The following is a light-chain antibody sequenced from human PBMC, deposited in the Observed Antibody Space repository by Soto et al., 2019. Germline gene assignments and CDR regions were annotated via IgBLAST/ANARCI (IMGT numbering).Light chain of an antibody. V-gene: IGLV3-21*02. J-gene: IGLJ1*01. CDR2: DDS. CDR1: RVGTES. CDR3: QLWDTISDRDI. Sequence: SYEPTQPPSVSLAPGQTGRITCEGGRVGTESVHWYQEEPSQAPVLVVYDDSNRPSGIPERFSGSNSANTATLTITRVAAGDEADYYCQLWDTISDRDIFGTGTKVTVL.